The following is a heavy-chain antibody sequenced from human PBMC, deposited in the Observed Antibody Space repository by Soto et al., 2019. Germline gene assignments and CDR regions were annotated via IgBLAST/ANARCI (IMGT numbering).Heavy chain of an antibody. V-gene: IGHV3-48*02. CDR1: GFSFSTYD. D-gene: IGHD5-12*01. J-gene: IGHJ6*02. CDR3: ARVIYGGWSTIKDYYYYAMDV. Sequence: GGSLRLSCAASGFSFSTYDMNWVRQAPGKGLEWVSYISGGSSRIFYADSVKGRFTISRDNAKNSLYLQMNSLRDEDTGVYYCARVIYGGWSTIKDYYYYAMDVWGQGTTVTVSS. CDR2: ISGGSSRI.